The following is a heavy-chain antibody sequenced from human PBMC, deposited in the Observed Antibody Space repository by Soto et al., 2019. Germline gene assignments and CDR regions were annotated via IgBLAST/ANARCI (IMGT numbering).Heavy chain of an antibody. J-gene: IGHJ6*02. CDR3: ARAHPVVAAMGYLSPTLHGMDV. CDR1: GFTFSSYD. CDR2: IGTAGDT. D-gene: IGHD2-15*01. V-gene: IGHV3-13*01. Sequence: GGSLRLSCAASGFTFSSYDMHWVRQATGKGLEWVSAIGTAGDTYYPGSVKGRFTISRENAKNSLYLQMNSLRAEDTAVYYCARAHPVVAAMGYLSPTLHGMDVWGQGTTVTVSS.